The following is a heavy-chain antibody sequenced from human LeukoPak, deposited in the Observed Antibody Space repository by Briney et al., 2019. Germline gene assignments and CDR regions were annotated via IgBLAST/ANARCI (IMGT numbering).Heavy chain of an antibody. J-gene: IGHJ4*02. CDR3: ARGSYYYDSSGYVVRYFDY. Sequence: AASVKVSCKASGYTFTSYDINWVRQATGQGLEWMGWMNPNSGNTGYAQKFQGRVTITRNTSISTAYMELSSLRSEDTAVYYCARGSYYYDSSGYVVRYFDYWGQGTLVTVSS. CDR2: MNPNSGNT. CDR1: GYTFTSYD. D-gene: IGHD3-22*01. V-gene: IGHV1-8*03.